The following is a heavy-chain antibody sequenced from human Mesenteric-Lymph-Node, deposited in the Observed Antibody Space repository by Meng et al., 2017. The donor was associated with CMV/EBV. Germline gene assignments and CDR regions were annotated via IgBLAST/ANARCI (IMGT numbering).Heavy chain of an antibody. Sequence: YDINCVRQATGQGLEWMGWMNPNSGESGFEQKFQGRVTVMRDTSISTFYMDLSSLRPEDTAVYYCARGSPSAYCSDNRCYFGADYWGQGTLVTVSS. CDR2: MNPNSGES. D-gene: IGHD2-2*01. CDR3: ARGSPSAYCSDNRCYFGADY. J-gene: IGHJ4*02. CDR1: YD. V-gene: IGHV1-8*03.